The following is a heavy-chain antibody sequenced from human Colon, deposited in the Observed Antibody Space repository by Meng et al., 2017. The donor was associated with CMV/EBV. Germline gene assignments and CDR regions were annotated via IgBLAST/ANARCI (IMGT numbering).Heavy chain of an antibody. V-gene: IGHV1-8*03. Sequence: ASVMVSCKASGYTFTSYDINWVRQATGQGLEWMGWMNPNSGNTGYAQKFQGRVTITRNTSISTAYMELSSLRSEDTAVYYCARGLRYFDWLPPSSWFDPWGQGTLVTVSS. CDR3: ARGLRYFDWLPPSSWFDP. CDR1: GYTFTSYD. J-gene: IGHJ5*02. CDR2: MNPNSGNT. D-gene: IGHD3-9*01.